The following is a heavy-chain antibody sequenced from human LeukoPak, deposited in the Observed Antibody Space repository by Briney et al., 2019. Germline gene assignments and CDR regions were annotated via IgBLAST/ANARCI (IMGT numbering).Heavy chain of an antibody. CDR2: INHSGST. Sequence: PSETLSLTCTVYGGSFSGYYWSWIRQPPGKGLEWIGEINHSGSTNYNPSLKSRVTISVDTSKNQFSLKLSSVTAADTAVYYCAREQLWTRRGFDYWGQGTLVTVSS. V-gene: IGHV4-34*01. D-gene: IGHD5-18*01. CDR1: GGSFSGYY. CDR3: AREQLWTRRGFDY. J-gene: IGHJ4*02.